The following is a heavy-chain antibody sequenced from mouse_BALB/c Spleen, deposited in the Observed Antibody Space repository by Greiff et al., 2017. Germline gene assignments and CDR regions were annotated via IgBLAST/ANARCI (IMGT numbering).Heavy chain of an antibody. CDR2: ISSGSSTI. J-gene: IGHJ4*01. D-gene: IGHD4-1*01. Sequence: EVMLVESGGGLVQPGGSRKLSCAASGFTFSSFGMHWVRQAPEKGLEWVAYISSGSSTIYYADTVKGRFTISRDNPKNTLFLQMTSLRSEDTAMYYFARSGTNAMDYWGQGTSVTVSS. CDR3: ARSGTNAMDY. CDR1: GFTFSSFG. V-gene: IGHV5-17*02.